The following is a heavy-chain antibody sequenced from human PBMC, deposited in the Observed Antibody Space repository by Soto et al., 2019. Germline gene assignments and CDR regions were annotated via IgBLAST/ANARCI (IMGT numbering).Heavy chain of an antibody. CDR3: VCPNGGSSGWDNWFDP. J-gene: IGHJ5*02. CDR1: GGSISSYY. V-gene: IGHV4-59*01. CDR2: IYYSGST. Sequence: PSETLSLTCTVSGGSISSYYWSWIRQPPGKGLEWIGYIYYSGSTNYNPSLKSRVTISVDTSKNQFSLKLSTVTAADTAVYYCVCPNGGSSGWDNWFDPLGKGTPVTVSA. D-gene: IGHD6-25*01.